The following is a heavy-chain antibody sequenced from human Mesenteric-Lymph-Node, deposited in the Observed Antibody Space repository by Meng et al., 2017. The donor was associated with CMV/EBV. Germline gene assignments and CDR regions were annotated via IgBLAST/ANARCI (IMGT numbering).Heavy chain of an antibody. CDR2: ISSSGSTI. J-gene: IGHJ4*02. D-gene: IGHD3-16*01. Sequence: GGSLRLSCVASGFTFNNYEMSWVRQTPGKGLEWVSYISSSGSTIHYADSVKGRFTISRDNAKNSLYLQMNSLRAEDTAVYYCARGTDYYVVTPGFDYWGQGTLVTVSS. CDR1: GFTFNNYE. V-gene: IGHV3-48*03. CDR3: ARGTDYYVVTPGFDY.